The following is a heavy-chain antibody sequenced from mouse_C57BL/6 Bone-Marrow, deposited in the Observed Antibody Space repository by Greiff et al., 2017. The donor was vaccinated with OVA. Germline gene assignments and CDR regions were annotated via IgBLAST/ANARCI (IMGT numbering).Heavy chain of an antibody. D-gene: IGHD3-2*02. CDR1: GYTFTDYY. CDR2: INPNNGGT. V-gene: IGHV1-26*01. Sequence: VQLQQSGPELVKPGASVKISCKASGYTFTDYYMNWVKQSHGKSLEWIGDINPNNGGTSYNQKFKGKATLTVDKSSSTAYMELRSLTSEDSAVYYCARGAAQAPYWGQGTLVTVSA. CDR3: ARGAAQAPY. J-gene: IGHJ3*01.